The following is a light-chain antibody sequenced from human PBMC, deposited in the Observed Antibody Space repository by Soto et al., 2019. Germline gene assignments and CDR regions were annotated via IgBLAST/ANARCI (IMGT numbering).Light chain of an antibody. CDR2: DAS. V-gene: IGKV1-5*01. CDR3: QQYNSYSHT. Sequence: DIQMTQSPSTLSASVGDRVTITCRASQSISSWLAWYQQKPGKAPKFLIYDASSLESGVPSRFSGSGSGTEFTLTISSLQPDDVATYYCQQYNSYSHTFGQGTKLEIK. CDR1: QSISSW. J-gene: IGKJ2*01.